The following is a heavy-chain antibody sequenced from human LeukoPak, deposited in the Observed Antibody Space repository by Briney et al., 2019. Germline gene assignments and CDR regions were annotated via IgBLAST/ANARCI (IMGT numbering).Heavy chain of an antibody. D-gene: IGHD1-1*01. V-gene: IGHV3-33*01. CDR1: GFTFSSYG. CDR3: ATVSEY. J-gene: IGHJ4*02. CDR2: IWYDGSNK. Sequence: GSLRLYCAASGFTFSSYGMHWVRQAPGKGLEWVAVIWYDGSNKYYADSVKGRFTISRDNSKNTVYLQMNGLRAEDTTVYYCATVSEYWGQGTLVTVSS.